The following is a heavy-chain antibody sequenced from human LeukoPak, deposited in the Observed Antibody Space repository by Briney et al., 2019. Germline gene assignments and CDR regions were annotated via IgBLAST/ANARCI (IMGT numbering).Heavy chain of an antibody. D-gene: IGHD3/OR15-3a*01. CDR1: GYTFTSYG. Sequence: GASVKVSCKASGYTFTSYGISWVRQAPGQGLEWMGWISASDGNTDYEEKFQGRVTMTKDTITNTVYMELTNLRSDDTAVYYCARDLLDFWTAPTYLDYWGQGTLVTVSS. CDR3: ARDLLDFWTAPTYLDY. V-gene: IGHV1-18*01. J-gene: IGHJ4*02. CDR2: ISASDGNT.